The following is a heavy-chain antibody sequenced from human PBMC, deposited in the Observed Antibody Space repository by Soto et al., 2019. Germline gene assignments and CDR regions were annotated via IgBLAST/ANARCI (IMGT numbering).Heavy chain of an antibody. CDR1: GGTFSSYA. J-gene: IGHJ5*02. V-gene: IGHV1-69*13. CDR2: IIPIFGTA. Sequence: ASVRVSCKASGGTFSSYAISWVRQAPGQGLEWMGGIIPIFGTANYAQKFQGRVTITADESTSTAYMELSSLRSEDTAVYYCARSSTSFISTNWFDPWGQGTLVTVSS. D-gene: IGHD2-2*01. CDR3: ARSSTSFISTNWFDP.